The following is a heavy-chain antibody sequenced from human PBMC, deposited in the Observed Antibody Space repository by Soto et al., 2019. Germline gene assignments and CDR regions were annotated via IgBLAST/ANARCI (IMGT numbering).Heavy chain of an antibody. CDR1: GYTFTSYY. J-gene: IGHJ6*02. D-gene: IGHD3-3*01. Sequence: ASVKVSCKASGYTFTSYYMHWVRQAPGQGLEWMGIINPSGGSTSYAQKFQGRVTTTRDTSTSTVYMELSSLRSEDTAVYYCARAPTILWSGLYGMDVWGQGTTVTVS. CDR3: ARAPTILWSGLYGMDV. V-gene: IGHV1-46*01. CDR2: INPSGGST.